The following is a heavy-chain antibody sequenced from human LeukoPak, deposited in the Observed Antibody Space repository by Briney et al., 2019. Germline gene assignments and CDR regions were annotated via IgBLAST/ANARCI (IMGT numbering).Heavy chain of an antibody. CDR3: ARTNSGGSCNYYYYYGMDV. D-gene: IGHD2-15*01. V-gene: IGHV4-34*01. J-gene: IGHJ6*02. CDR2: INHSGST. Sequence: PSETLSLTCAVYGGSFSGYYWSWIRQPPGKGLEWIAEINHSGSTNYNPSLKSRVTISVDTSKNQFSLKLSSVTAADTAVYYCARTNSGGSCNYYYYYGMDVWGQGTTVTVSS. CDR1: GGSFSGYY.